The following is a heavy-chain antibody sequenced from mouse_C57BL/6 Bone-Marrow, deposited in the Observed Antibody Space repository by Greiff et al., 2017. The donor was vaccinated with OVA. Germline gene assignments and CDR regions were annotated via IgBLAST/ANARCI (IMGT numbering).Heavy chain of an antibody. CDR2: ISYDGSN. D-gene: IGHD1-1*01. Sequence: VQLKESGPGLVKPSQSLSLTCSVTGYSITSGYYWNWIRQFPGNKLEWMGYISYDGSNNYNPSLKNRISITRDTSKNQFFLKLNSVTTEDTATYYCARDSTFYAMDYWGQGTSVTVSS. CDR3: ARDSTFYAMDY. J-gene: IGHJ4*01. V-gene: IGHV3-6*01. CDR1: GYSITSGYY.